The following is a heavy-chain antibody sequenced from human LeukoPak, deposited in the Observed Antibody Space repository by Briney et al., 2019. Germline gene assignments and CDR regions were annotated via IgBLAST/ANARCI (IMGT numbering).Heavy chain of an antibody. CDR2: ISNSGGST. J-gene: IGHJ4*02. Sequence: GGSLRLSCAASGFTFSSYTFHWARLAPGKGLEWVSGISNSGGSTYYADSVKGRFTISRDNSKNTLYLQMNSLRAEDTALYYCAKGLERESRLDSWGQGTLVTVSS. CDR3: AKGLERESRLDS. V-gene: IGHV3-23*01. D-gene: IGHD1-1*01. CDR1: GFTFSSYT.